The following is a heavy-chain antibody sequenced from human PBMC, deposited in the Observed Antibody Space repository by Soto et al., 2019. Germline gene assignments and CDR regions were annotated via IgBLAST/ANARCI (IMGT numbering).Heavy chain of an antibody. Sequence: SETLSLTCTVSGGSISSYYWSWIRQPPGKGLEWIGYIYYSGSTNYNPSLKSRVTISVDTSKNQFSLKLSSVTAADTAVYYCARLTRDAFDIWGQGAMVTVSS. CDR2: IYYSGST. CDR3: ARLTRDAFDI. V-gene: IGHV4-59*01. J-gene: IGHJ3*02. CDR1: GGSISSYY. D-gene: IGHD3-9*01.